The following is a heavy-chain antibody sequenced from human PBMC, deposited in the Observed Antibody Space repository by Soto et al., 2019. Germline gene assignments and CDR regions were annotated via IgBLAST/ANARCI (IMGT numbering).Heavy chain of an antibody. CDR1: GYTFTGYY. CDR3: ARAHVRGYSGYEFDY. J-gene: IGHJ4*02. V-gene: IGHV1-2*04. D-gene: IGHD5-12*01. CDR2: INPNSGGT. Sequence: ASVKVSCKASGYTFTGYYMHWVRQAPGQGLEWMGWINPNSGGTNYAQKFQGWVTMTRDTSISTAYMELSRLRSDDTAVYYCARAHVRGYSGYEFDYWGQGTLVTVSS.